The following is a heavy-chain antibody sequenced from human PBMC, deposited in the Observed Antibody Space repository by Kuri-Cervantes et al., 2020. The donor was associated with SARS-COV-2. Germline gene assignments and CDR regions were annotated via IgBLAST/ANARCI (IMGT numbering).Heavy chain of an antibody. CDR2: ISSSSSYI. Sequence: LSLTCAASGFTFSSYSMNWVRQAPGKGLEWVSSISSSSSYIYYADSVKGRFTISRDNAKNSLYLQMNSLRAEDTAVYYCARGETGFGNDYWGQGTLVTVSS. CDR1: GFTFSSYS. V-gene: IGHV3-21*01. D-gene: IGHD3-16*01. CDR3: ARGETGFGNDY. J-gene: IGHJ4*02.